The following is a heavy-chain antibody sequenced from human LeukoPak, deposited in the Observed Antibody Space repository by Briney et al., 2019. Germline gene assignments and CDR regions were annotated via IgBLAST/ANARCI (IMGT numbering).Heavy chain of an antibody. D-gene: IGHD6-19*01. CDR3: ARGRVYSSGWYKPFDY. CDR1: GGSFSGYY. J-gene: IGHJ4*02. CDR2: INHSGST. V-gene: IGHV4-34*01. Sequence: SETLSLTFAVYGGSFSGYYWSWIRQPPGKGREWIGEINHSGSTNYNPSLKSRVTISVDTSKNQFSLKLSSVTAADTAVYYCARGRVYSSGWYKPFDYWGQGTLVTVSS.